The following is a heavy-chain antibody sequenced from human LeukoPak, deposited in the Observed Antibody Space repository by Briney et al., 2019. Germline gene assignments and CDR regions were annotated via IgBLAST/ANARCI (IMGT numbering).Heavy chain of an antibody. CDR1: GGTFSSYA. V-gene: IGHV1-69*04. CDR2: IIPILGIA. D-gene: IGHD5-24*01. CDR3: AVRDGYNSLDFDY. Sequence: SVKVSCKASGGTFSSYAISWVRQAPGQGLEWMGRIIPILGIANYAQKFQGRVTITAGKSTSTAYMELSSLRSEDTAVYYCAVRDGYNSLDFDYWGQGTLVTVSS. J-gene: IGHJ4*02.